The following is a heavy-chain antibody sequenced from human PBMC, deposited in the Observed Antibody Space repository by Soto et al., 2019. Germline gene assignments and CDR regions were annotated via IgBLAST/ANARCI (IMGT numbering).Heavy chain of an antibody. CDR2: IHYTGST. J-gene: IGHJ4*02. CDR1: GGSIRSYH. Sequence: SETLSLTCNVSGGSIRSYHWSWIRQPPGTGLEWIGYIHYTGSTNHSPSLKGRVTMSVDMSKNQFSLKLSSVAAADTAVYYCAGSPDSAMLNFEYWGQGYLVTVSS. D-gene: IGHD5-18*01. CDR3: AGSPDSAMLNFEY. V-gene: IGHV4-59*01.